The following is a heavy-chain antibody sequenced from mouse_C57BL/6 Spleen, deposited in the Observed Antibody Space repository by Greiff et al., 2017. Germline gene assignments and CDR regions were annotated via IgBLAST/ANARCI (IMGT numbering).Heavy chain of an antibody. V-gene: IGHV1-19*01. CDR2: INPYNGGT. CDR1: GYTFTDYY. CDR3: ARRGKDIDY. J-gene: IGHJ2*01. Sequence: EVQLQQSGPVLVKPGASVKMSCKASGYTFTDYYMNWVKQSHGQSLAWIGVINPYNGGTSYNQKFKGKATLTVDKSSSTAYMELNSLTSEDSAVYYCARRGKDIDYWGQGTTLTVSS.